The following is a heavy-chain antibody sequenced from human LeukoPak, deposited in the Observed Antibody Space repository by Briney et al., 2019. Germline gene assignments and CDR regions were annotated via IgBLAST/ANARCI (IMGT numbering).Heavy chain of an antibody. CDR3: ARGGVRGVNIDL. CDR2: ISYDGSNK. J-gene: IGHJ2*01. Sequence: PGGSLRLSCAASGFTFSSFGMHWVRQAPGKGLEWVAVISYDGSNKYYADSVKGRFTISRDNAKNTLYLQMNSLRAEDTAVYYCARGGVRGVNIDLWGRGTLVTVSS. V-gene: IGHV3-30*03. CDR1: GFTFSSFG. D-gene: IGHD3-10*01.